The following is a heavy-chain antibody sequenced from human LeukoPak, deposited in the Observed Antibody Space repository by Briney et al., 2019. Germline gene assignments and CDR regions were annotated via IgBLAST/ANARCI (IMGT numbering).Heavy chain of an antibody. CDR3: AKDQPLSSSSEPDY. V-gene: IGHV3-23*01. D-gene: IGHD6-6*01. CDR1: GFTFSSYA. CDR2: ISGSGGST. J-gene: IGHJ4*02. Sequence: GESLKISCAASGFTFSSYAMSWVRQAPGKGLEWVSAISGSGGSTYYADSVKGRFTISRDNSKNTLYLQMNSLRAEDTAVYYCAKDQPLSSSSEPDYWGQGTLVTVSS.